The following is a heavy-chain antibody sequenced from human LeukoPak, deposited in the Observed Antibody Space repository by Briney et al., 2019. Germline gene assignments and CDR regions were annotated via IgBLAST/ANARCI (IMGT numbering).Heavy chain of an antibody. V-gene: IGHV7-4-1*02. CDR2: INTNTGNP. CDR3: ARVGVPHFYYYMDV. J-gene: IGHJ6*03. CDR1: GYAFTSYG. Sequence: GASVKVSCKASGYAFTSYGVNWVRQAPGQGLEWMGWINTNTGNPTYAQGFTGRLVFSLDTSVSTAYLQITSLKAEDTAVYYCARVGVPHFYYYMDVWGKGTTVTVSS.